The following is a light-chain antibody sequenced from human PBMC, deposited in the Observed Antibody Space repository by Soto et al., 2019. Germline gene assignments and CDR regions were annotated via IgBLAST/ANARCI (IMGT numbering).Light chain of an antibody. Sequence: DIQMTQSPSSLSASVGDRVTIPCGASRSSGYLNWYQHKPGKAPKLLIYAASSLQSGVPSRFSGSGSGTDFILSISSLQPEDFATYYCQQSYSTLLTFGQGTKMEIK. J-gene: IGKJ1*01. CDR2: AAS. V-gene: IGKV1-39*01. CDR3: QQSYSTLLT. CDR1: RSSGY.